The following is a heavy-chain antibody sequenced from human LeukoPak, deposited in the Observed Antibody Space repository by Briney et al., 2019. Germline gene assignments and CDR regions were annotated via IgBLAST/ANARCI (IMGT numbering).Heavy chain of an antibody. CDR2: IRYDGSNK. CDR3: AKEFYYDSSGYHF. V-gene: IGHV3-30*02. Sequence: GGSLRLSCAASGFTFSSYGMHWVRQAPGKGLEWVAFIRYDGSNKYYADSVKGRFTISRDNSKNTLYLQMNSLRAEDTAVYYCAKEFYYDSSGYHFWGQGTMVTVSS. J-gene: IGHJ3*01. CDR1: GFTFSSYG. D-gene: IGHD3-22*01.